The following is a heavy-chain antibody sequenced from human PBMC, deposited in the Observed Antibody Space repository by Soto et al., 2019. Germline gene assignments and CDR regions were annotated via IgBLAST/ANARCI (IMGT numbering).Heavy chain of an antibody. CDR2: INPNSGGT. CDR3: SRGDDFDY. J-gene: IGHJ4*02. V-gene: IGHV1-2*02. CDR1: GYTFTDYY. Sequence: ASVKVSCKASGYTFTDYYMHGVRQAPGQGLEWMGWINPNSGGTDYAQKFQGRVSMTRDTSISTAYMELSRLRSDDTAMFYRSRGDDFDYWGQGTMVTVSS.